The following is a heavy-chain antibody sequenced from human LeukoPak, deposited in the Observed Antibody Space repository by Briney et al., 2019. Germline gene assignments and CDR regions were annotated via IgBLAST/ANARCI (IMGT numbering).Heavy chain of an antibody. D-gene: IGHD5-18*01. J-gene: IGHJ4*02. V-gene: IGHV1-18*01. CDR3: ARDDVDTAFYYFDY. Sequence: ASVKLSCKASGYTFTSYGISWVRQAPGQGLEWMGWISAYNGNTNYAQKLQGRVTMTTDTSTSTAYMELRSLRSDDTAVYYCARDDVDTAFYYFDYWGQGTLVTVSS. CDR1: GYTFTSYG. CDR2: ISAYNGNT.